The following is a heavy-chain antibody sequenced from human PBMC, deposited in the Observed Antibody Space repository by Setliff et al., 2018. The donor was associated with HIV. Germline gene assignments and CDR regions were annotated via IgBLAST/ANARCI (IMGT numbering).Heavy chain of an antibody. CDR3: ARTQQTYYYDSSGYYFDY. D-gene: IGHD3-22*01. V-gene: IGHV4-59*08. CDR2: IFYSGST. CDR1: GGSISTYY. Sequence: PSETLSLTCTVSGGSISTYYWSWIRQPPGKGLEWIGYIFYSGSTNYNPSLKSRVTISVDTSKNQFSLKLSSVTAADTAVYCCARTQQTYYYDSSGYYFDYWGQGTLVTVSS. J-gene: IGHJ4*02.